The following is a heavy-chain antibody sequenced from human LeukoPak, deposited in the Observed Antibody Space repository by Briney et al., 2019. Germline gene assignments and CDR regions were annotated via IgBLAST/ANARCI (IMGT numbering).Heavy chain of an antibody. Sequence: ASVKVSCKASGYTFTGYYMHWVRQAPGQGLEWMGWINPNSGGTNYAQKFQGRVTMTRDTSISTAYMELSRLRSDDTAVYYCARGGELKLVRGRRANDYWGQGTLVTVSS. D-gene: IGHD3-10*01. J-gene: IGHJ4*02. V-gene: IGHV1-2*02. CDR3: ARGGELKLVRGRRANDY. CDR1: GYTFTGYY. CDR2: INPNSGGT.